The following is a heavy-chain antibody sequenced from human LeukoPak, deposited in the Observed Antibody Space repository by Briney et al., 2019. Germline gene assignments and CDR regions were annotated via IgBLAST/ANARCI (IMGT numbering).Heavy chain of an antibody. CDR2: TYTSGST. Sequence: SETLSLTCTVSGGSISSYYWSWIRQPPGKGLEWIGYTYTSGSTNYNPSLKSRVTISVDTSKNQFSQKLSSVTAADTAVYYCARLYGDYVNYWGQGTLVTVSS. CDR1: GGSISSYY. CDR3: ARLYGDYVNY. J-gene: IGHJ4*02. V-gene: IGHV4-4*09. D-gene: IGHD4-17*01.